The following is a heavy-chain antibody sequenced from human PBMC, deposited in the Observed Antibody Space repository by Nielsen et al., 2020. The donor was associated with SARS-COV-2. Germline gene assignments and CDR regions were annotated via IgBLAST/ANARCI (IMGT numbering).Heavy chain of an antibody. CDR1: GFTFSSYG. J-gene: IGHJ4*02. CDR2: ISSSGGST. CDR3: AKDDSSGYEAS. Sequence: GGSLRLSCAASGFTFSSYGMHWVRQAPGKGLEWVSAISSSGGSTYYADSVKGRFTISRDNSKNTLYLQMSSLRAEDTAVYYCAKDDSSGYEASWGQGTLVTVPS. D-gene: IGHD3-22*01. V-gene: IGHV3-23*01.